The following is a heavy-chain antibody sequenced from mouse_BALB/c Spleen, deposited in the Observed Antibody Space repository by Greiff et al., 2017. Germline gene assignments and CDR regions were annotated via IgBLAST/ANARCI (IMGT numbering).Heavy chain of an antibody. CDR1: GFTFSSYA. CDR2: ISSGGSYT. CDR3: ARCTTVEDFDY. D-gene: IGHD1-1*01. J-gene: IGHJ2*01. V-gene: IGHV5-9-4*01. Sequence: EVMLVESGGGLVKPGGSLKLSCAASGFTFSSYAMSWVRQSPEKRLEWVAEISSGGSYTYYPDTVTGRFTISRDNAKNTLYLEMSSLRSEDTAMYYCARCTTVEDFDYWGQGTTLTVSS.